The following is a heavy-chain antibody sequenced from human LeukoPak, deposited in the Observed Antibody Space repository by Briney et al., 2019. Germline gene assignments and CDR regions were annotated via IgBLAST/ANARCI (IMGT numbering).Heavy chain of an antibody. CDR2: IYYSGST. V-gene: IGHV4-59*12. CDR1: GGSISSYY. D-gene: IGHD3-10*01. CDR3: AKEAGDVWFGELPIHFDY. Sequence: SETLSLTCTVSGGSISSYYWSWIRQPPGKGLEWIGYIYYSGSTNYNPSLKSRVTISVDTSKNQFSLKLSSVTAADTAVYYCAKEAGDVWFGELPIHFDYWGQGTLVTVSS. J-gene: IGHJ4*02.